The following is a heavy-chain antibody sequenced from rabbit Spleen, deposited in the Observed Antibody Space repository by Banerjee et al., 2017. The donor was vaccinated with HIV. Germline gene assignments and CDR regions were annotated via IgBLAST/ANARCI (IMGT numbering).Heavy chain of an antibody. CDR1: GFAFNSVYD. CDR3: ARSTSGNYRRLNL. Sequence: QEQLVESGGGLVQPERSLTLTCTASGFAFNSVYDMCWVRQAPGKGLEWIACIEGGGSAFTYFASWAKGRFTISKTSSTTVTLQVTSLTAADTATYFCARSTSGNYRRLNLWGQGTLVTVS. CDR2: IEGGGSAFT. V-gene: IGHV1S45*01. D-gene: IGHD1-1*01. J-gene: IGHJ4*01.